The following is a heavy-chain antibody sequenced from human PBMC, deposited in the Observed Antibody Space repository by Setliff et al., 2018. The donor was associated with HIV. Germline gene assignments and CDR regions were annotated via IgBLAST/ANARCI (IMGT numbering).Heavy chain of an antibody. Sequence: GGSLRLSCAASGFSFSRYAIHWVRQAPGKGLQYVSAISGDGETTYYADSVKGRFTISRDNSKNTLYLQMGSLRPEDMAVYYCARETYYHTWGGFFYYMDVWGKGTTVTVSS. J-gene: IGHJ6*03. CDR3: ARETYYHTWGGFFYYMDV. CDR2: ISGDGETT. V-gene: IGHV3-64*02. CDR1: GFSFSRYA. D-gene: IGHD3-3*01.